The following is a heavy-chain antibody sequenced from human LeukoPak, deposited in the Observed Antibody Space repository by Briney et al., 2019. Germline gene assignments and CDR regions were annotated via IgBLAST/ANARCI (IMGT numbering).Heavy chain of an antibody. D-gene: IGHD3-3*01. CDR1: GGTFSSYA. CDR2: IIPILGIA. CDR3: ARDVDYDFWSGDDNPVLTY. J-gene: IGHJ4*02. V-gene: IGHV1-69*04. Sequence: SVKVSCKASGGTFSSYAISWVRQAPGQGLEWMGRIIPILGIANYAQKFQGRVTITADKSTSTAYMELSSLRSEDTAVYYCARDVDYDFWSGDDNPVLTYWGQGTLVTVSS.